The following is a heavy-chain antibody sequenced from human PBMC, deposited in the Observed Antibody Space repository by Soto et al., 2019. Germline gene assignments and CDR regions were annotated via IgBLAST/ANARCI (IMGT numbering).Heavy chain of an antibody. CDR2: INPSGGST. CDR1: GYTFTSYY. D-gene: IGHD1-26*01. CDR3: TNDTNTYCGSYEGFDI. V-gene: IGHV1-46*01. J-gene: IGHJ3*02. Sequence: ASVKVSCKASGYTFTSYYMHWVRQAPGQGLEWMGIINPSGGSTSYAQKFQGRVTMTRDTSTSTVYMELSSLRSEDTAVYYCTNDTNTYCGSYEGFDIWGQGTMVTVSS.